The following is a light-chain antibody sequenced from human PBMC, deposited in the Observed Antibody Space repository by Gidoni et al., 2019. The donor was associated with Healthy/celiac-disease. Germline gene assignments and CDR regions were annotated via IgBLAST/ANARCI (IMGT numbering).Light chain of an antibody. Sequence: SYELTQPPSVSVSPGQTARITCSGDALPKQYAYWYQQKPGQAPVLVIYKDSERPSGIPERFSGSSSATTVTLTISGVQAEDEADYYCQSADSSGTYFWVFGGGPKLTVL. J-gene: IGLJ3*02. CDR2: KDS. CDR3: QSADSSGTYFWV. V-gene: IGLV3-25*02. CDR1: ALPKQY.